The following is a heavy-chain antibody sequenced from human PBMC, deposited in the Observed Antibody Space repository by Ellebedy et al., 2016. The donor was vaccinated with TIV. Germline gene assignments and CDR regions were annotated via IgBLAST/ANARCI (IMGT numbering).Heavy chain of an antibody. CDR2: IRDSGVNT. V-gene: IGHV3-23*01. Sequence: GGSLRLXXSASGSTFNTYAMSWVRQAPGKGLEWVSGIRDSGVNTYEADSVKGRITISRDNSRNTLFLQMNSLRSEDTAVYFCARSRITTFGVVTSFDSWGQGTLVTVSS. J-gene: IGHJ4*02. D-gene: IGHD3-3*01. CDR1: GSTFNTYA. CDR3: ARSRITTFGVVTSFDS.